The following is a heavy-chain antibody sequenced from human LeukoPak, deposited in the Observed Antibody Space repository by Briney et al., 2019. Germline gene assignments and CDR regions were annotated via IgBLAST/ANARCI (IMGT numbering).Heavy chain of an antibody. CDR2: ISSSGSTI. V-gene: IGHV3-48*03. J-gene: IGHJ4*02. Sequence: GGSLRLSCAASGFTFSSYEMNWVRQAPGKGLEWVSYISSSGSTIYYADSVKGRFTISRDNAKNSLYLQMNSLRAEDTAVYYCARVVIVVGPEDYWGQGTLVTVSS. D-gene: IGHD3-22*01. CDR1: GFTFSSYE. CDR3: ARVVIVVGPEDY.